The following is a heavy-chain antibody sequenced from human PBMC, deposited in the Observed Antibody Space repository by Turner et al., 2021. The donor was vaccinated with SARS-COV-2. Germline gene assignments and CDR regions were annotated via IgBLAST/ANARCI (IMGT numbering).Heavy chain of an antibody. CDR3: TRAYGSGSYGHYYGMDV. J-gene: IGHJ6*02. V-gene: IGHV1-18*01. CDR1: GYTFASYG. D-gene: IGHD3-10*01. Sequence: QVQLVQSGAEVKKHGASVKVACQASGYTFASYGLSRVRHAPGQGLECMGWISAYNGTTNYAQKLQGRVTMRTNTSTRTDYMELRSLRSDDTAVYYCTRAYGSGSYGHYYGMDVWGQGTTVTVSS. CDR2: ISAYNGTT.